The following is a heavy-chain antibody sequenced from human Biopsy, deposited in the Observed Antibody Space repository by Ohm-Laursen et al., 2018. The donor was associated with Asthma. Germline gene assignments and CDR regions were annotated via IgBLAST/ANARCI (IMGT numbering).Heavy chain of an antibody. Sequence: RSLRLSCAASGFTLTTYAIHWVRQAPGKGLEWVAVISYGGSTKYSADSVKGRFIVSRDISKNILSLQMNSLRPEDTAVYYCARDVVRFREVGGMDVWGQGTTVSVSS. CDR1: GFTLTTYA. CDR2: ISYGGSTK. V-gene: IGHV3-30*03. CDR3: ARDVVRFREVGGMDV. D-gene: IGHD3-10*01. J-gene: IGHJ6*02.